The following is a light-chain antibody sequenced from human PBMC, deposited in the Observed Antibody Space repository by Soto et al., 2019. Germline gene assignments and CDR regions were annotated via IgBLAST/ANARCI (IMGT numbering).Light chain of an antibody. CDR2: DVS. J-gene: IGLJ1*01. CDR1: SSDVGGYNY. Sequence: QSVLTQPASVSGSPGQSITISCTGTSSDVGGYNYVSWYQQHPGKAPKLMIYDVSNRPSGVSNRFSGSKSGNTASLTISGLQADDEADYYCSLYTSSSTYVFETGTKVTV. CDR3: SLYTSSSTYV. V-gene: IGLV2-14*01.